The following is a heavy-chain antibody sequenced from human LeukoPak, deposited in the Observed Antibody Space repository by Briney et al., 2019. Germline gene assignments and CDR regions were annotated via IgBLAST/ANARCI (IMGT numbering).Heavy chain of an antibody. D-gene: IGHD5-18*01. CDR1: GLTFSGYW. CDR3: ARWANSIDY. V-gene: IGHV3-7*01. CDR2: IKQNGSET. J-gene: IGHJ4*02. Sequence: GGSLRLSCAASGLTFSGYWMSWVRQAPGKGLEWVANIKQNGSETFYADSVRGRFTISRDNAKNSQYLQMNSLRVEDTAVYYCARWANSIDYWGQGALVTVSS.